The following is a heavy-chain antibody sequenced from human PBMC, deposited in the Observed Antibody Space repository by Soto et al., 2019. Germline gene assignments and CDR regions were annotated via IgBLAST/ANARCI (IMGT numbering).Heavy chain of an antibody. CDR2: ISSSGGTT. V-gene: IGHV3-23*01. CDR1: GFTFSSFA. J-gene: IGHJ4*02. CDR3: AKDFMVRGVNPFDY. Sequence: GGSLRLSCAVSGFTFSSFAMSWVRQAPGKGLEWVSVISSSGGTTYYADSVKGRFTISRDNSKNTLYLQMNSLRAEDTAVYYCAKDFMVRGVNPFDYWGQGTLVTVSS. D-gene: IGHD3-10*01.